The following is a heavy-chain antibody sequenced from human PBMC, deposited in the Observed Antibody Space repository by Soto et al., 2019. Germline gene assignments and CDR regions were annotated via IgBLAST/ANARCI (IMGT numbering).Heavy chain of an antibody. CDR3: ASGSKLRYYYYYDDGMDV. D-gene: IGHD3-9*01. CDR2: IIPIFGTA. CDR1: GGTFSSYA. J-gene: IGHJ6*02. V-gene: IGHV1-69*01. Sequence: QVQLVQSGAEVKKPGSSVKVSCKASGGTFSSYAISWVRQAPGQGLEWMGGIIPIFGTANYAQKFQGRVTITADESTSTAYMELSSLRSEDTAVYDWASGSKLRYYYYYDDGMDVWGQGTTGTVSS.